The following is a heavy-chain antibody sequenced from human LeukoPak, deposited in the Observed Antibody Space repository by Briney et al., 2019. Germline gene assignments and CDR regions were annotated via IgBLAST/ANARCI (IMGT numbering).Heavy chain of an antibody. CDR1: GFIFSSYG. Sequence: PGGSLRLSCAASGFIFSSYGMHWVRQAPGKGLEWVAVIWYDGSNKYYADSVKGRFTISRDNSKNTLYLQMSSLRAEDTAVYYCARAYYYDSGTYDFDYWGQGTLVTVSS. CDR2: IWYDGSNK. J-gene: IGHJ4*02. D-gene: IGHD3-10*01. CDR3: ARAYYYDSGTYDFDY. V-gene: IGHV3-33*01.